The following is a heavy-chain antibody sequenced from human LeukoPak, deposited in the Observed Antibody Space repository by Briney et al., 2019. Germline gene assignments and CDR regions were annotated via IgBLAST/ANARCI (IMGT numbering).Heavy chain of an antibody. Sequence: ASVKVSCTASGFTFTSSAVQWVRQARGQRLEWIGWIVVGSGNTNYAQKFQERVTITRDMSTSTAYMELSSLRSEDTAVYYCARDYHGASPNDYWGQGTLVTVSS. D-gene: IGHD3-16*01. V-gene: IGHV1-58*01. J-gene: IGHJ4*02. CDR1: GFTFTSSA. CDR3: ARDYHGASPNDY. CDR2: IVVGSGNT.